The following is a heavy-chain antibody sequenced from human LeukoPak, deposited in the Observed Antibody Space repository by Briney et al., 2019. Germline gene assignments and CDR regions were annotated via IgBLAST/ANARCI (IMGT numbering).Heavy chain of an antibody. V-gene: IGHV3-21*01. CDR3: ARKAGAAAVPDY. D-gene: IGHD6-13*01. Sequence: PGGSLRLSCAASGFTFSSYSMNWVRQAPGKGLEWVSSISSSGSYIYYADSVKGRFTISRDNAKNSLYVQMNSLRAEDTAVYYCARKAGAAAVPDYWGQGTLVTVSS. J-gene: IGHJ4*02. CDR2: ISSSGSYI. CDR1: GFTFSSYS.